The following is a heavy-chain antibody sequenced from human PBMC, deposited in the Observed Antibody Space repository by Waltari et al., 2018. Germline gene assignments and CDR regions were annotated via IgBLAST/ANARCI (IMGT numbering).Heavy chain of an antibody. D-gene: IGHD1-26*01. Sequence: EVQVVESGGGFVQPGGCAGLSCAASGFPFSNHWRSWVRQAPGKGPEWVANINQNGRGEFYVDSVKGRFTISRDNAKNSLYLQLNSLRAEDTAVYYCARGSLVWDGVDHWGQGTLVTVSS. CDR2: INQNGRGE. V-gene: IGHV3-7*01. CDR1: GFPFSNHW. CDR3: ARGSLVWDGVDH. J-gene: IGHJ4*02.